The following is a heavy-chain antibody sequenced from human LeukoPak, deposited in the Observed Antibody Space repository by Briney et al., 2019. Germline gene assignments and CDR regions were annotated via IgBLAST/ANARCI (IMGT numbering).Heavy chain of an antibody. Sequence: GRSLRLSCAASGFTFDDYAMHWVRQAPGKGLGWVSGISWNSGSIGYADSVKGRFTISRDNAKNSLYLQMNSLRAEDTALYYCAKGSGGDFYWGQGTLVTVSS. D-gene: IGHD2-21*02. CDR3: AKGSGGDFY. J-gene: IGHJ4*02. V-gene: IGHV3-9*01. CDR1: GFTFDDYA. CDR2: ISWNSGSI.